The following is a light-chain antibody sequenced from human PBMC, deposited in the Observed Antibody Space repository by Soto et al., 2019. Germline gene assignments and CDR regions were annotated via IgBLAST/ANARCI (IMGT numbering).Light chain of an antibody. V-gene: IGKV3-20*01. Sequence: EVVMTQSPATLSLSPGERATLSCRASQSVSSSYLAWYQQKPGQAPRLLVYGASSRATGIPDRFSGSGSGTDFTLTISRLEPEDFAVYYCQKYGSSPPRTFGQGTKVDIK. J-gene: IGKJ1*01. CDR2: GAS. CDR1: QSVSSSY. CDR3: QKYGSSPPRT.